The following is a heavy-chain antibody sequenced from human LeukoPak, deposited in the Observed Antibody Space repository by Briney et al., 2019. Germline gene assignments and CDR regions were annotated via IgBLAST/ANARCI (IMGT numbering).Heavy chain of an antibody. CDR1: GFTFSNYA. J-gene: IGHJ5*02. CDR3: AKDRYSNYGNWFDP. V-gene: IGHV3-23*01. D-gene: IGHD4-11*01. CDR2: ISGSGGST. Sequence: GGSLRLSYAPSGFTFSNYAMNWVRQAPGKGLEWVSGISGSGGSTYYADSVKGRFTISRDNSKNTLYLQMISLRAEDTAVYYCAKDRYSNYGNWFDPWGQGTLVTVFS.